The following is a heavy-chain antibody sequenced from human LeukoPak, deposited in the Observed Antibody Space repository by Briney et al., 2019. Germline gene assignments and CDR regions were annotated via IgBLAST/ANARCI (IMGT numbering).Heavy chain of an antibody. Sequence: GESLRLSCAASGFTFGSYWMHWVRQAPGKGLVWVSRINSDGSSTSYADSVKGRFTISRDNAKNTLYLQMNSLRAEDTAVYYCATKRGSGSYLIDYWGQGTLVTVSS. CDR1: GFTFGSYW. CDR2: INSDGSST. V-gene: IGHV3-74*01. CDR3: ATKRGSGSYLIDY. D-gene: IGHD3-10*01. J-gene: IGHJ4*02.